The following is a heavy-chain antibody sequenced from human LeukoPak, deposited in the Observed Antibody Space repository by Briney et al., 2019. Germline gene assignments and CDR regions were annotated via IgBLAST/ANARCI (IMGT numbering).Heavy chain of an antibody. Sequence: SVKVSCKASGYTFTSYGISWVRQAPGQGLEWMGGIIPIFGTANYAQKFQGRVTITADESTSTAYMELSSLRSEDTAVYYCARALPYYYDSSGYYPTTHDRYYYYYGMDVWGQGTTVTVSS. D-gene: IGHD3-22*01. CDR2: IIPIFGTA. J-gene: IGHJ6*02. V-gene: IGHV1-69*13. CDR1: GYTFTSYG. CDR3: ARALPYYYDSSGYYPTTHDRYYYYYGMDV.